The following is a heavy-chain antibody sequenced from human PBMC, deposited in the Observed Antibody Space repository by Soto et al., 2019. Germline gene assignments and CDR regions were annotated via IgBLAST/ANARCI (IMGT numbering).Heavy chain of an antibody. CDR1: GFACSTYA. CDR3: AKVTKRAAAGRYEYYKYGMDV. D-gene: IGHD6-13*01. Sequence: GGSLRLSCAASGFACSTYAMTWVRQAPGKGLEWVSVISGSGGSSYYAASVKGRFTISRDNSKNTLFLQMNGLRAEDTAVYYCAKVTKRAAAGRYEYYKYGMDVWGQGTTVTVSS. J-gene: IGHJ6*02. V-gene: IGHV3-23*01. CDR2: ISGSGGSS.